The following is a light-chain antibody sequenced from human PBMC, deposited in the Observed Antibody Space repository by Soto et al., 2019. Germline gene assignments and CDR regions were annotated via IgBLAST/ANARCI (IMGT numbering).Light chain of an antibody. Sequence: SVVTQPPSVSGSPGQSVTISCTGTSSDVGSYNRVSWYQQPPGTAPKLMIYDVSNRPSGVPDRFSGSKSGNTASLTISGLQAEDEADYYCSSYTSSNTYVFGTGTKVTVL. V-gene: IGLV2-18*02. CDR3: SSYTSSNTYV. J-gene: IGLJ1*01. CDR2: DVS. CDR1: SSDVGSYNR.